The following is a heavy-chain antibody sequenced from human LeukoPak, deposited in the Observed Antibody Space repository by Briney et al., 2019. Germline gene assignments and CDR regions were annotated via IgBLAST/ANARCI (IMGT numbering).Heavy chain of an antibody. CDR3: TTKYVWGSYRTDY. Sequence: GGSLRLSCAASGFTFSNARMSWVRQAPGKGLEWVGRIKSKTDGGTTDYAAPVKGRFTISRDDSKNTLYLQMNSLKTEDTAVYYCTTKYVWGSYRTDYWGQGTLVTVSS. CDR2: IKSKTDGGTT. CDR1: GFTFSNAR. V-gene: IGHV3-15*01. J-gene: IGHJ4*02. D-gene: IGHD3-16*02.